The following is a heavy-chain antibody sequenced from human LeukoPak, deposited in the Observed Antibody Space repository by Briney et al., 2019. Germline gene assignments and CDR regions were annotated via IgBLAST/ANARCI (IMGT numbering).Heavy chain of an antibody. D-gene: IGHD3-10*01. CDR2: ISGYNGNT. V-gene: IGHV1-18*01. J-gene: IGHJ4*02. CDR1: GYTFTSYG. Sequence: ASVKVSCKASGYTFTSYGISWVRQAPGQGLEWMGWISGYNGNTNYAQNLQGRVTMTTDTSTSTAYMELRRLRSDDTAVYYCFMVRGVIGLGYWGQGTLVTVSS. CDR3: FMVRGVIGLGY.